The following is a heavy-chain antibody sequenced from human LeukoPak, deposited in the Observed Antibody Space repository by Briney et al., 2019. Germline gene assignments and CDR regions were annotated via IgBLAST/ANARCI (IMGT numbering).Heavy chain of an antibody. V-gene: IGHV1-69*13. J-gene: IGHJ5*02. Sequence: SVKVSCKASGGTFSSYAISWVRQAPGQGLEWMGGIIPIFGTANYAQKFQGRVTITADESTSTAYMGLSSLRSEDTAVYYCARGGRFGELLSTPPWGQGTLVTVSS. CDR1: GGTFSSYA. CDR3: ARGGRFGELLSTPP. CDR2: IIPIFGTA. D-gene: IGHD3-10*01.